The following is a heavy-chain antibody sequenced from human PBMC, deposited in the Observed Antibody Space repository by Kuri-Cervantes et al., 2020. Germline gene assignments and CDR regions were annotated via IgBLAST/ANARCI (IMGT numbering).Heavy chain of an antibody. CDR1: GFTFSNAW. CDR3: AKDGGVRGYDYGGFFDY. V-gene: IGHV3-30*02. Sequence: GESLKISCVVSGFTFSNAWMSWVRQAPGKGLEWVAFIRYDGNNKYYVDSVKGRFTISRDNSKNTLYLQMNSLRAEDTAVYYCAKDGGVRGYDYGGFFDYWGQGTLVTVSS. D-gene: IGHD5-12*01. CDR2: IRYDGNNK. J-gene: IGHJ4*02.